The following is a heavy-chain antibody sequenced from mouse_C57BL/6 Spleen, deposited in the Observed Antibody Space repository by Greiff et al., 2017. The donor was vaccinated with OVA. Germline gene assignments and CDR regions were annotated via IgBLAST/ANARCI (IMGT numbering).Heavy chain of an antibody. CDR3: ARKDSGYDAMDY. Sequence: QVQLQQSGPGLVQPSQCLSITCTVSGFSLTSYGVHWVRQSPGKGLEWLGVIWSGGSTDYNAAFISRLSISKDNSKIQVFFKMISLQADDTAIYSFARKDSGYDAMDYWGQGTSVTVSS. CDR1: GFSLTSYG. V-gene: IGHV2-2*01. D-gene: IGHD1-3*01. J-gene: IGHJ4*01. CDR2: IWSGGST.